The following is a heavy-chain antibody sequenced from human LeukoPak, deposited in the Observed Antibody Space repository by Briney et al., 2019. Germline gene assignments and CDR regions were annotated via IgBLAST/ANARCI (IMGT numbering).Heavy chain of an antibody. CDR3: ARDSSMLRGPLVIYYFDF. J-gene: IGHJ4*02. V-gene: IGHV3-30*04. CDR2: ISYDGSNK. Sequence: PGGSLRLSCAASGFTFSSYAMSWVRQAPGKGLEWVAVISYDGSNKYYADSVKGRFTISRDNSKNTLYLQMNSLRVEDTAVYYCARDSSMLRGPLVIYYFDFWGQGTPVTVSS. D-gene: IGHD3-10*01. CDR1: GFTFSSYA.